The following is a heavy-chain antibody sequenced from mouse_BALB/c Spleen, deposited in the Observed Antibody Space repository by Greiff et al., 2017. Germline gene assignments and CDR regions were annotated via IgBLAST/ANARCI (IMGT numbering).Heavy chain of an antibody. CDR2: ISYSGST. Sequence: EVKLQQSGPGLVKPSQSLSLTCTVTGYSITSDYAWNWIRQFPGNKLEWMGYISYSGSTSYNPSLKSRISITRDTSKNQFFLQLNSVTTEDTATYYCARWLLFFFDYWGQGTTLTVSS. D-gene: IGHD2-3*01. V-gene: IGHV3-2*02. J-gene: IGHJ2*01. CDR1: GYSITSDYA. CDR3: ARWLLFFFDY.